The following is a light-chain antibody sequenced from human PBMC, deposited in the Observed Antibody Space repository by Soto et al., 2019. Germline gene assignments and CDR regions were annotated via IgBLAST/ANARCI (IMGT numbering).Light chain of an antibody. V-gene: IGLV2-23*01. CDR1: SSDVGSYNA. Sequence: QSALTQPASVSGSPGQSITISCTGSSSDVGSYNAVSWYQQHPGKAPKLMIYEGNKRPSGVSNRFSGSKSGNTASLTISGHQAEDEAAYYCCSYAGSGAWVFGGGPKVTVL. J-gene: IGLJ3*02. CDR3: CSYAGSGAWV. CDR2: EGN.